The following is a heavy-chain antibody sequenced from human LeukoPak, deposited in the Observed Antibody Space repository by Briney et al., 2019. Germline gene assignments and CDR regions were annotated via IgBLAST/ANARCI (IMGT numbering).Heavy chain of an antibody. CDR3: ARGLRDGYNLYYYYYYMDV. J-gene: IGHJ6*03. CDR2: SYHSGST. CDR1: GYSISSGYY. V-gene: IGHV4-38-2*02. D-gene: IGHD5-24*01. Sequence: SETLSLTCTVSGYSISSGYYWGWSRQPPGKGLEWIGRSYHSGSTYYNPSLKSRVTISVDTSKNQFSLKLSSVTAADTAVYYCARGLRDGYNLYYYYYYMDVWGKGTTVTVSS.